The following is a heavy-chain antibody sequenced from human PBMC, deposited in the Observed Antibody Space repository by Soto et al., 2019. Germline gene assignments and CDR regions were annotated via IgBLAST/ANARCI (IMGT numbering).Heavy chain of an antibody. CDR2: INQEGRES. V-gene: IGHV3-7*03. CDR1: GFSLRSYW. Sequence: GGSLRLSCVASGFSLRSYWMMWVRQAPGKGLEWVANINQEGRESHYVDSVKGRFTISRDNAKNSLYLQMNSLRVEDTAMYYCARVINPWAFDVWGQGTMVTVSS. J-gene: IGHJ3*01. CDR3: ARVINPWAFDV.